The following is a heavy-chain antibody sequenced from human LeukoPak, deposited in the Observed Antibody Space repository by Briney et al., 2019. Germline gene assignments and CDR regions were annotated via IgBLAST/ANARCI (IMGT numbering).Heavy chain of an antibody. CDR3: ARSYGGRDGYNDY. J-gene: IGHJ4*02. CDR1: GYTFTGYY. D-gene: IGHD5-24*01. V-gene: IGHV1-2*02. CDR2: INPNSGGT. Sequence: GASVKVPCKASGYTFTGYYMHWVRQAPGQGLEWMGWINPNSGGTNYAQKFQGRVTMTRDTSISTAYMELSRLRSDDTAVYYCARSYGGRDGYNDYWGQGTLVTVSS.